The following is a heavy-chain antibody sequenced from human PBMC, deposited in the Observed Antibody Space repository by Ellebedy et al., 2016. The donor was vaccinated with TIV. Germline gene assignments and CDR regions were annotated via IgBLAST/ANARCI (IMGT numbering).Heavy chain of an antibody. CDR2: LFHNGGT. J-gene: IGHJ6*02. V-gene: IGHV4-59*08. D-gene: IGHD1-26*01. CDR1: GGSISSND. CDR3: ARRSGNRLGDYYYAMDV. Sequence: MPGGSLRLSCTVSGGSISSNDWGWIRQPPGKGLEWIGYLFHNGGTNYNPSLKSRVTLSADTSKTQFSLQLKSVTAADTAVYYCARRSGNRLGDYYYAMDVWGQGTSVTVSS.